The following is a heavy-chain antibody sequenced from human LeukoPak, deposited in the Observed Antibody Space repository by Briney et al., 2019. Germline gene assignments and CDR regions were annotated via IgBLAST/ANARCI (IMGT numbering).Heavy chain of an antibody. Sequence: GASVKVSCKVSGYTLTELSMHWVRRAPGKGLEWKGGFDPEDGETIYAQKFQGRVTMTEDTSTDTAYMELSSLRSEDTAVYYCATSLSSSPGWFDPWGQGTLVTVSS. CDR3: ATSLSSSPGWFDP. CDR2: FDPEDGET. V-gene: IGHV1-24*01. D-gene: IGHD6-6*01. CDR1: GYTLTELS. J-gene: IGHJ5*02.